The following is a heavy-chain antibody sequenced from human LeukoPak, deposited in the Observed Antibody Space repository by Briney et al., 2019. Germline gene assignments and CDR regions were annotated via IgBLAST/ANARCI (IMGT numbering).Heavy chain of an antibody. Sequence: PKFSGRSAGTKCTYNWIGWLHKPPGKRLEWMCLIYPGYSDAKYSPSFQGQVTLSVDASISTAYLQLSGLRAADTAIYYCVRFALTSSLDHWGQGPGVTVPS. J-gene: IGHJ5*02. CDR3: VRFALTSSLDH. CDR1: GTKCTYNW. CDR2: IYPGYSDA. D-gene: IGHD6-13*01. V-gene: IGHV5-51*07.